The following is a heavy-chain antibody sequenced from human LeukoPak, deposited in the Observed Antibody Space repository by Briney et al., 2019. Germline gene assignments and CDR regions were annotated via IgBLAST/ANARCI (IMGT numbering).Heavy chain of an antibody. Sequence: ASVKVSCKASGGTFSSYAISWVRQAPGQGLEWMGGIIPIFGTANYAQKFQGRVTITADESTSTAYMEPSSLRSEDTAVYYCARSGPERLLDAFDIWGQGTMVTVSS. CDR1: GGTFSSYA. V-gene: IGHV1-69*13. J-gene: IGHJ3*02. CDR2: IIPIFGTA. D-gene: IGHD2-15*01. CDR3: ARSGPERLLDAFDI.